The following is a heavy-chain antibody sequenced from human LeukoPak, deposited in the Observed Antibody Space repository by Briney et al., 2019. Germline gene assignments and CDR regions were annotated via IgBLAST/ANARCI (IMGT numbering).Heavy chain of an antibody. Sequence: GRSLRLSCAASGFTFDDYAMHWVRQAPGKGLEWVSGISWNSGSIGYADSVKGRFTISRDNAKNSLYLQMNSLRAEDTALYYCAKDSYSYGFSFDYWGQGTLVTVSS. J-gene: IGHJ4*02. V-gene: IGHV3-9*01. CDR3: AKDSYSYGFSFDY. D-gene: IGHD5-18*01. CDR1: GFTFDDYA. CDR2: ISWNSGSI.